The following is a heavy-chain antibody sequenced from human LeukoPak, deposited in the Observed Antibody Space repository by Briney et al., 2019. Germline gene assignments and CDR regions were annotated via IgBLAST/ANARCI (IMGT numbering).Heavy chain of an antibody. V-gene: IGHV3-23*01. CDR1: GFTFNSYA. CDR2: ISSSGGST. CDR3: AESPMTRVTTGGFDC. D-gene: IGHD4-17*01. Sequence: PGGSLRLSCAASGFTFNSYAMSWVRQAPGKGLEWVSSISSSGGSTYYVDSVKGRFTISRDNSKNTLYLQMNSLRAEDTAVYYCAESPMTRVTTGGFDCWGQGTLVTVSS. J-gene: IGHJ4*02.